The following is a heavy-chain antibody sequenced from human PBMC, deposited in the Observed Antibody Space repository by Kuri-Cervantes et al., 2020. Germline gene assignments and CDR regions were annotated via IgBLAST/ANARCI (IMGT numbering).Heavy chain of an antibody. CDR1: GTTFSSYV. J-gene: IGHJ4*02. CDR2: ITYGGSKN. CDR3: ATGSGRLFY. Sequence: SLKISCAASGTTFSSYVKHWVRQAPDRVLEWGTVITYGGSKNYYEYSVRSRFTITRDYTKKAQYLQMNSMREEDTAVYYCATGSGRLFYWGQGTLVTVSS. D-gene: IGHD3-10*01. V-gene: IGHV3-30*14.